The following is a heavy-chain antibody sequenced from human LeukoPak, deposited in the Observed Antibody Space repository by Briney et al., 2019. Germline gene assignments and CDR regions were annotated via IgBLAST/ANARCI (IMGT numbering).Heavy chain of an antibody. CDR2: INPSGST. J-gene: IGHJ6*03. V-gene: IGHV4-34*01. D-gene: IGHD3-22*01. CDR1: GGSFSGYH. Sequence: SETLSLTCAVYGGSFSGYHWTWIRQSPGKGLGWIGDINPSGSTYYNPSLKSRLTISVDTSKNQFSLKLRSVTAADTAVYYCARGRHDITMIVVVMTSVSYYLDVWGKGTTVTVS. CDR3: ARGRHDITMIVVVMTSVSYYLDV.